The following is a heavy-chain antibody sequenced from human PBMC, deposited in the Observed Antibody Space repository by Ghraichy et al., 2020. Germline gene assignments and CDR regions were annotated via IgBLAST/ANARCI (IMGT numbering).Heavy chain of an antibody. V-gene: IGHV4-4*07. CDR1: GGSFTSYY. CDR2: IHTSGGT. D-gene: IGHD5-12*01. Sequence: SQTLSLTCTVSGGSFTSYYWNWIRQPAGKGLEWIGRIHTSGGTNYNPSLKSRVTMSLDTSKNQLSLNLTSVTPAASAVYFCARERATRFDYWGQGSPVTVSS. CDR3: ARERATRFDY. J-gene: IGHJ4*02.